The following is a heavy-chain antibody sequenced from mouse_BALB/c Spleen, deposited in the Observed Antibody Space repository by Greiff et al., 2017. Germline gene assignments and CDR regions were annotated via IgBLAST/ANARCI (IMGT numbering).Heavy chain of an antibody. CDR3: ARRGIYGSPYWYFDV. D-gene: IGHD1-1*01. Sequence: EVQLVESGGGLVKPGGSLKLSCAASGFTFSSYAMSWVRQTPEKRLEWVASISSGGSTYYPDSVKGRFTISRDNARNILYLQMSSLRSEDTAMYYCARRGIYGSPYWYFDVWGAGTTVTVSS. V-gene: IGHV5-6-5*01. J-gene: IGHJ1*01. CDR1: GFTFSSYA. CDR2: ISSGGST.